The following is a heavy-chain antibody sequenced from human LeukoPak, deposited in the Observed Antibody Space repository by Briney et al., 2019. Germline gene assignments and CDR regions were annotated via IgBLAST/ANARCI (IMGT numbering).Heavy chain of an antibody. V-gene: IGHV4-61*02. D-gene: IGHD3-16*01. CDR2: IYTSGST. Sequence: SETLSLTCAVYGGSFSSSSYYWGWIRQPAGKGLGWIGRIYTSGSTNYNPSLKSRVTMSVDTSKNQFSLKLSSVTAADTAVYYCARGGGPPSNCDYWGQGTLVTVSS. CDR1: GGSFSSSSYY. CDR3: ARGGGPPSNCDY. J-gene: IGHJ4*02.